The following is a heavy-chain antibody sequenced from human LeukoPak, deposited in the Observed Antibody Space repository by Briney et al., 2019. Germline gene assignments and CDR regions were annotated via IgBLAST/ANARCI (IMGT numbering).Heavy chain of an antibody. V-gene: IGHV3-23*01. CDR2: INDRGVDT. J-gene: IGHJ4*02. D-gene: IGHD6-13*01. CDR3: AKGSSPLGHIDC. CDR1: GFTFSNYA. Sequence: GGSLRLSCAASGFTFSNYAMSWVRQAPGKGLEWVSGINDRGVDTYYTDSVKGRFTISRDNSKNTLFLQMNSLTAEDTAVYYCAKGSSPLGHIDCWGQGTLVTVSS.